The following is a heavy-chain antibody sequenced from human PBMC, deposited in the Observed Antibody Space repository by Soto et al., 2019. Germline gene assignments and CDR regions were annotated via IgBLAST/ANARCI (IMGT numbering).Heavy chain of an antibody. CDR2: ISYDGSNK. D-gene: IGHD4-4*01. V-gene: IGHV3-30-3*01. CDR3: ARPLWRDDYNWGYFDL. J-gene: IGHJ2*01. CDR1: GCTFRIYA. Sequence: PGGSLRLSCAAPGCTFRIYAMQWFREPPRKGLECVAVISYDGSNKYYADSVKGRFTISRDNSKNTLYLQMNSLRAEDTAVYYCARPLWRDDYNWGYFDLWRRGTLVTVSS.